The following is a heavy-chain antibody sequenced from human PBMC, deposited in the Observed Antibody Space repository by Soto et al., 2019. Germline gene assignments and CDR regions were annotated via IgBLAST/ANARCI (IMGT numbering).Heavy chain of an antibody. D-gene: IGHD3-10*01. CDR2: IYHSGSS. V-gene: IGHV4-59*01. CDR3: ARSYGPGSYYDYYYGMDV. Sequence: SETLSLTCSVSGGAISTYYWSWIRQFPGQGLEWIGYIYHSGSSQYNPSLTSRVTISVDTSKNQLSLRLSSVTAADTAVYYCARSYGPGSYYDYYYGMDVWGQGTTVTVSS. CDR1: GGAISTYY. J-gene: IGHJ6*02.